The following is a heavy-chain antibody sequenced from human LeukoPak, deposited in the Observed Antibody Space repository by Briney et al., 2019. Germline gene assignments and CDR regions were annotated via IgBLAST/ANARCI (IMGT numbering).Heavy chain of an antibody. Sequence: PSETLSLTCTVSGGSISSYYWSWIRQPPGKGLEWIGYIYYSGSTNYNPSLKSRVTISVDTSKTQFSLKMSSVTAADTAVYYCARVRRDYDSSGYYDPWGQGTLVIVSA. CDR1: GGSISSYY. CDR2: IYYSGST. CDR3: ARVRRDYDSSGYYDP. V-gene: IGHV4-59*12. J-gene: IGHJ5*02. D-gene: IGHD3-22*01.